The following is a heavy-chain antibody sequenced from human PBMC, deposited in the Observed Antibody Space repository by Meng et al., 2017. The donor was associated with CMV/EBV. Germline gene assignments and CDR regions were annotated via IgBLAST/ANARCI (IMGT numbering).Heavy chain of an antibody. CDR1: GFTFDDYT. CDR3: AKEAEPHSGYDFWSGYYTSGMDV. D-gene: IGHD3-3*01. V-gene: IGHV3-43*01. CDR2: ISWDGGST. Sequence: GESLKISCAASGFTFDDYTMHWVRQAPGKGLEWVSLISWDGGSTYYADSVKGRFTISRDNSKNSLYLQMNSLRTEDTALYYCAKEAEPHSGYDFWSGYYTSGMDVWGQGTTVTVS. J-gene: IGHJ6*02.